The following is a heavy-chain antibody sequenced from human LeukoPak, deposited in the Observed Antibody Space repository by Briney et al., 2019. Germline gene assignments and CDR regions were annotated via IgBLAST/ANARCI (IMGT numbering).Heavy chain of an antibody. Sequence: PGGSLRLSCAASGFTFSSYAMHWVRQAPGKGLEWVAVISYDGSNKYYADSVKGRFTISRDNSKNTLYLQMNSLRAEDTAVYYCARARKRIQLWLVDYWGQGTLVTVSS. J-gene: IGHJ4*02. CDR3: ARARKRIQLWLVDY. V-gene: IGHV3-30-3*01. CDR2: ISYDGSNK. CDR1: GFTFSSYA. D-gene: IGHD5-18*01.